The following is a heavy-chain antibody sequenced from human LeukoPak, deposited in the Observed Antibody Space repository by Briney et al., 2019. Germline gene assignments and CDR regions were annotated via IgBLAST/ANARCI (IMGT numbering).Heavy chain of an antibody. CDR3: AREAGGRGAFDI. V-gene: IGHV1-46*01. D-gene: IGHD3-10*01. Sequence: GASVKVSCKASGYTITNNWMHWVRQAPGQGLEWMGVINPSGTGTSYAQKFQGRVTMTTDTSTSTAYMELRSLRSDDTAVYYCAREAGGRGAFDIWGQGTMVTVSS. J-gene: IGHJ3*02. CDR2: INPSGTGT. CDR1: GYTITNNW.